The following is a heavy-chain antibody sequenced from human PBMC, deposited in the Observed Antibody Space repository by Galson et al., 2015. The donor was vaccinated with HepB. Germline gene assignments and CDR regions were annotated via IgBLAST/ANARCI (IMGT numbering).Heavy chain of an antibody. CDR3: VGRGIMAVGYEPDNWFDS. CDR2: ISPYNGNT. V-gene: IGHV1-18*04. CDR1: GYTFISYG. Sequence: SVKVSCKASGYTFISYGISWVRQAPGQGLEWMGWISPYNGNTNYAQKFPGRVTMTTDTSTTTVCMEGRSLRSDDPAVYYCVGRGIMAVGYEPDNWFDSWGQGTLVTVSS. J-gene: IGHJ5*01. D-gene: IGHD2-2*01.